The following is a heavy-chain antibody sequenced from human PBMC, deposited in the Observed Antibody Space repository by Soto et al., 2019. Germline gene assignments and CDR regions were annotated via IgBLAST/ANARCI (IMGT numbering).Heavy chain of an antibody. D-gene: IGHD3-22*01. CDR2: IYYSGST. CDR1: GGSNSGYY. V-gene: IGHV4-59*01. CDR3: AGGRWLHLLLNY. Sequence: SETLSLTCTVSGGSNSGYYWSWIRQPPGKGLEYIGYIYYSGSTNYNPSLKSRVTISLDTSKNQFSLKLSSVTVADTAVYYCAGGRWLHLLLNYWGQGTLVTVSS. J-gene: IGHJ4*02.